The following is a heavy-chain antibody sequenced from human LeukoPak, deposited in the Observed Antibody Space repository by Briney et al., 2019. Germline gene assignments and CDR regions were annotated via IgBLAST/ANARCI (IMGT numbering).Heavy chain of an antibody. CDR2: LSGGST. V-gene: IGHV1-46*01. CDR3: AREVGEQWLVTENYFDY. D-gene: IGHD6-19*01. Sequence: LSGGSTSYAHKFQRRVTMTRDTSTSTVYMELSSLRSEDTAVYYCAREVGEQWLVTENYFDYWGQGTLVTVSS. J-gene: IGHJ4*02.